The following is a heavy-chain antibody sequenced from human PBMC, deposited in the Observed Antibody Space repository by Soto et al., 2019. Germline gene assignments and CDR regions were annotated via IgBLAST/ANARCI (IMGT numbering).Heavy chain of an antibody. CDR2: IYYSGST. D-gene: IGHD1-7*01. CDR1: GGSVSSGSYD. Sequence: PSETLSLTCTVSGGSVSSGSYDWSWIRQPPGKGLEWIGYIYYSGSTNYNPSLKSRVTISVDTSKNQFSLKLSSVTAADTAVYYCASGGTMGAFDIWGQGTMVTVSS. J-gene: IGHJ3*02. CDR3: ASGGTMGAFDI. V-gene: IGHV4-61*01.